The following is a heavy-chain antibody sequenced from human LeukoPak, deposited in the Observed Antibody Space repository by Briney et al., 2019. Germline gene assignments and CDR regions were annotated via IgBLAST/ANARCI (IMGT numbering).Heavy chain of an antibody. CDR1: GFTVSSNY. V-gene: IGHV3-53*01. D-gene: IGHD3-9*01. CDR3: AKISPQGEKAPTPLTGPFDY. Sequence: PGGSLRLSCAASGFTVSSNYMSWVRQAPGKGLEWVSVIYSGGSTYYADSVKGRFTISRDNSKNTLYLQMNSLRAEDTAVYYCAKISPQGEKAPTPLTGPFDYWGQGTLVTVSS. J-gene: IGHJ4*02. CDR2: IYSGGST.